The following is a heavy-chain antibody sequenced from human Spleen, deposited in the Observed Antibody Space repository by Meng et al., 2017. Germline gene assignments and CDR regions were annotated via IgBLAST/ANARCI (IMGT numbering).Heavy chain of an antibody. CDR1: GFTFSYYY. J-gene: IGHJ4*02. CDR3: ARSPRSGYYYFDY. CDR2: ISSRSDNI. V-gene: IGHV3-11*01. D-gene: IGHD3-22*01. Sequence: GESLKIPRAGSGFTFSYYYMSWVLQAPGKGPELLSSISSRSDNIYYADSVKGRFTISRDNAEKSLYLQMNSLRADDTGVCYCARSPRSGYYYFDYWGQGNLVTVSS.